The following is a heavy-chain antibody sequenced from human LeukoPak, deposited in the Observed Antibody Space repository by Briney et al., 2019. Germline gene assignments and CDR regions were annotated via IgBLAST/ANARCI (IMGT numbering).Heavy chain of an antibody. CDR3: ARRGGYSGHDFGGGPEGYFDY. D-gene: IGHD5-12*01. J-gene: IGHJ4*02. Sequence: GGSLRLSCAASGFTFNYYAMSWVRQAPGKGLEGVSGISDNEGRTYYTDSVKGRFTISRDKTKNTVFLQRHNLRADDTAVYYCARRGGYSGHDFGGGPEGYFDYWGQGTVVTVSS. CDR2: ISDNEGRT. CDR1: GFTFNYYA. V-gene: IGHV3-23*01.